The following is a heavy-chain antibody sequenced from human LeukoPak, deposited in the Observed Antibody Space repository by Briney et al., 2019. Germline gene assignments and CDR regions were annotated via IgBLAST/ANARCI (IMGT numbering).Heavy chain of an antibody. CDR2: IRSKANSYAT. Sequence: PGGSLRLSCAVSGFTFSGSAIHWVRQASGKGLEWVGRIRSKANSYATAYAASVKGRFTISRDDSKNTAYLQVSSLKTEDTAVYYCTRRVKDDSSGYFDGWGQGTLVTVST. CDR3: TRRVKDDSSGYFDG. J-gene: IGHJ4*02. V-gene: IGHV3-73*01. D-gene: IGHD3-22*01. CDR1: GFTFSGSA.